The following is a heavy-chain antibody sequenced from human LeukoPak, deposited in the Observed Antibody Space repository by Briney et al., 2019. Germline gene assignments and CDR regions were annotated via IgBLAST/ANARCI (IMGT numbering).Heavy chain of an antibody. D-gene: IGHD1-26*01. V-gene: IGHV4-39*01. J-gene: IGHJ5*02. Sequence: SETLSLTCTVSGGSISSSSYYWGWIRQPPGKGLEWIGSIYYSGSTYYNPSLKSRVTISVDTSKNQFSLKLSSVTAADTAVYYCARHGRTPTPDWVGVGARNNWFDPWGQGTLVTASS. CDR2: IYYSGST. CDR3: ARHGRTPTPDWVGVGARNNWFDP. CDR1: GGSISSSSYY.